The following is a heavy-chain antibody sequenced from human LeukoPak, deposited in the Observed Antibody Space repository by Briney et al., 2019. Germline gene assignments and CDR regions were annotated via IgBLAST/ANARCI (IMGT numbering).Heavy chain of an antibody. CDR2: IYYSGST. J-gene: IGHJ4*02. CDR1: GGSISSSNYY. V-gene: IGHV4-39*07. CDR3: ARDSIAVAGDYFDY. D-gene: IGHD6-19*01. Sequence: SETLSLTCIVSGGSISSSNYYWGWIRQPPGKGLEWIGSIYYSGSTYYNPSLKSRVTISVDTSKNQFSLKLSSVTAADTAVYYCARDSIAVAGDYFDYWGQGTLVTVSS.